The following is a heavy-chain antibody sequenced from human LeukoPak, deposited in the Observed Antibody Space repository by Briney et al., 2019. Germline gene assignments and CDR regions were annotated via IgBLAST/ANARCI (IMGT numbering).Heavy chain of an antibody. D-gene: IGHD7-27*01. J-gene: IGHJ4*02. CDR2: MSPNSGDT. CDR3: ARGPPNWGYDY. V-gene: IGHV1-8*01. Sequence: ASVKVSCKASGYTFTSYDFNWVRQATGQRPEWMGWMSPNSGDTGYAQKFQDRVTMTRNTSISTAYMELSGLRSNDTAVYYCARGPPNWGYDYWGPGTLVTVSS. CDR1: GYTFTSYD.